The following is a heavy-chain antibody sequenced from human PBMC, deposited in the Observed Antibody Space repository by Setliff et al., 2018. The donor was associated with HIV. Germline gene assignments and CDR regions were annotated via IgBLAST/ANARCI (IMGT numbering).Heavy chain of an antibody. D-gene: IGHD1-26*01. CDR2: IYHSGST. J-gene: IGHJ3*01. CDR1: SGSVSRSDYY. V-gene: IGHV4-39*07. Sequence: PSETLSLTCTVSSGSVSRSDYYWGWIRQTPGKGLEWIGSIYHSGSTCYNPSLKSRVTISVDTSKNQFSLKLSSVTAADTAVYYCARVVGADDAFAFWGQGTMVTVSS. CDR3: ARVVGADDAFAF.